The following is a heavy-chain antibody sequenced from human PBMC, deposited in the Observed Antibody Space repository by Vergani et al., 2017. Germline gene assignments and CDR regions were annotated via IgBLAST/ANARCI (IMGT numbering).Heavy chain of an antibody. Sequence: QVQLVQSGAEVKKPGSSVKVSCKASGGTFSSYTISWVRQAPGQGLEWMGRIIPILGIANYAQKFQGRVTITADKSTSTAYMELSSLRSEDTAVYYCAGPYSGYGEGYYYGMDVWGQGTTVTVSS. V-gene: IGHV1-69*02. D-gene: IGHD5-12*01. J-gene: IGHJ6*02. CDR2: IIPILGIA. CDR1: GGTFSSYT. CDR3: AGPYSGYGEGYYYGMDV.